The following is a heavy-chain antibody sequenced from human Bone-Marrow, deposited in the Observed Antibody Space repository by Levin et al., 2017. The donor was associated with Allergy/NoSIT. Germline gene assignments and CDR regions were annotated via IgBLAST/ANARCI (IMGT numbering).Heavy chain of an antibody. J-gene: IGHJ4*02. CDR2: IIPILGIA. D-gene: IGHD6-19*01. Sequence: SVKVSCKASGGTFSSYTISWVRQAPGQGLEWMGRIIPILGIANYAQKFQGRVTITADKSTSTAYMELSSLRSEDTAVYYCARARSSGWYLFDYWGQGTLVTVSS. CDR3: ARARSSGWYLFDY. V-gene: IGHV1-69*02. CDR1: GGTFSSYT.